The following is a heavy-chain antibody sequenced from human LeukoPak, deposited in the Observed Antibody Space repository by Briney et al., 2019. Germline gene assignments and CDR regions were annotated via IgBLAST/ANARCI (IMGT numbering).Heavy chain of an antibody. CDR2: MSYDGTNK. CDR1: GFTLSSYA. CDR3: AREYYYGSGSRWYGMDV. J-gene: IGHJ6*02. D-gene: IGHD3-10*01. Sequence: QAGRSLRLSCAASGFTLSSYAMHWVRQAPGKGLEWVAVMSYDGTNKYYADSVKGRFTISRDNSKNTLYLQMNSLRAEDTAVYYCAREYYYGSGSRWYGMDVWGQGTTVTVSS. V-gene: IGHV3-30*14.